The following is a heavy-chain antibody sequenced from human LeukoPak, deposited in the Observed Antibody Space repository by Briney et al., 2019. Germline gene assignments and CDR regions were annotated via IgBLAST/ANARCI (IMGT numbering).Heavy chain of an antibody. CDR2: INAGNGNT. D-gene: IGHD6-13*01. CDR1: GYTFTNYA. CDR3: ARAVAAGYGFDP. V-gene: IGHV1-3*01. Sequence: ASVKVSCKASGYTFTNYAVNWVRQAPGQRLEWMGWINAGNGNTKYSQKFQDRVTLTRDASASTAYMELSSLRSEDTAVYYCARAVAAGYGFDPWGQGTLVTVSS. J-gene: IGHJ5*02.